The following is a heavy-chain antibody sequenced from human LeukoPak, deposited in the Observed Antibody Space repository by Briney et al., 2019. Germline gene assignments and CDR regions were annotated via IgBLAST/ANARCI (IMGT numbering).Heavy chain of an antibody. CDR2: IHNSGST. CDR3: ARHAPHPYVVPAASAY. CDR1: GYSISSGYY. D-gene: IGHD2-2*01. V-gene: IGHV4-38-2*01. J-gene: IGHJ4*02. Sequence: PSESLSLTCAVSGYSISSGYYWGWIRQPPGKGEEWVRIIHNSGSTNYNQSLKSRVTITGDTPKNPSYMKLSSVAAADTAVYYRARHAPHPYVVPAASAYGGQGTLVSVS.